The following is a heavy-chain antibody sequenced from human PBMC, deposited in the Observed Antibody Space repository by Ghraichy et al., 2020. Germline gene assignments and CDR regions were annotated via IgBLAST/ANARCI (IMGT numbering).Heavy chain of an antibody. V-gene: IGHV1-69*13. CDR2: IIPIFGTA. J-gene: IGHJ4*02. Sequence: SVKVSCKASGGTFSSYAISWVRQAPGQGLEWMGGIIPIFGTANYAQKFQGRVTITADESTSTAYMELSSLRSEDTAVYYCDYYDSSGYYYLDYWGQGTLVTVSS. CDR3: DYYDSSGYYYLDY. D-gene: IGHD3-22*01. CDR1: GGTFSSYA.